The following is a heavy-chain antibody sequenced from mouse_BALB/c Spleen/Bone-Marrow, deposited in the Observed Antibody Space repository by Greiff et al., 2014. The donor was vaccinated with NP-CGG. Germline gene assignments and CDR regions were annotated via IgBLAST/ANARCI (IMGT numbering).Heavy chain of an antibody. J-gene: IGHJ4*01. CDR1: GYSFTSYW. CDR2: INPITGYT. CDR3: ARNYDYDGGYCAMDY. Sequence: QVQLKESGTELAKPWASVKMSCKASGYSFTSYWIHWIKQRPGQGLEWIGYINPITGYTEYNQKFKDKATLTADKSSSTAYIQQSSLTADDSAVYYCARNYDYDGGYCAMDYWGQGTSVTVSS. V-gene: IGHV1-7*01. D-gene: IGHD2-4*01.